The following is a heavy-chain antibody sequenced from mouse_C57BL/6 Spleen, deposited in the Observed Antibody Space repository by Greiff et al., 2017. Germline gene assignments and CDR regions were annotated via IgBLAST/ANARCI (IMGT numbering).Heavy chain of an antibody. V-gene: IGHV1-15*01. Sequence: VKLMESGAELVRPGASVTLSCKASGYTFTDYEMHWVKQTPVHGLEWIGAIDPETGGTAYNQKFKGKAILTADKSSSTAYMELRSLTSEDSAVYYCTDDYDEAWFAYWGQGTLVTVSA. D-gene: IGHD2-4*01. CDR2: IDPETGGT. J-gene: IGHJ3*01. CDR1: GYTFTDYE. CDR3: TDDYDEAWFAY.